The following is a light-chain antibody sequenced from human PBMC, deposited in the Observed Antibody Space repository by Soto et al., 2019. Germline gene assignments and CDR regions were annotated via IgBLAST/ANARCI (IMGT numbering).Light chain of an antibody. J-gene: IGKJ2*01. CDR1: QGIRND. CDR2: AAS. Sequence: AIQMTQSPSSLSASVGDKVTVTCRASQGIRNDVAWYQQKPGKAPQLLIYAASHLQSGVTSRFSGSGSGTDFTLTISSLHPEDFATYYCLQDDSYPYTFGQGTKLEI. V-gene: IGKV1-6*01. CDR3: LQDDSYPYT.